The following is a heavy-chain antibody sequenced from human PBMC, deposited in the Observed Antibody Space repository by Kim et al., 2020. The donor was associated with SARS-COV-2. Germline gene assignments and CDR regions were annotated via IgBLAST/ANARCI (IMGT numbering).Heavy chain of an antibody. D-gene: IGHD3-10*01. CDR2: NT. V-gene: IGHV1-18*01. J-gene: IGHJ4*02. Sequence: NTNSEQKLQGRVTMTTDTSTSTAYMELRSLRSDDTAVYYCARDEGSGVDYWGQGTLVTVSS. CDR3: ARDEGSGVDY.